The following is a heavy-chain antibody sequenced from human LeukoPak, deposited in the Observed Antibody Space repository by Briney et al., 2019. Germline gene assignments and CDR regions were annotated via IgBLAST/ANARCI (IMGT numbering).Heavy chain of an antibody. CDR3: VRDFRSADY. Sequence: GGSLRLSCAASGFTFSTYCMHWVRHAPGKGPMWVSRICPDGTVTNYADSVKTRFIISRDNARNTVYLQMNSLRVEDTAVYYCVRDFRSADYWGQGTLVTVSS. CDR1: GFTFSTYC. J-gene: IGHJ4*02. V-gene: IGHV3-74*01. CDR2: ICPDGTVT.